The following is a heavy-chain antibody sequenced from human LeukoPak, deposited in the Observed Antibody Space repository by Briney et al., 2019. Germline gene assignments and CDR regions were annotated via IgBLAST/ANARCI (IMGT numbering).Heavy chain of an antibody. J-gene: IGHJ6*03. Sequence: GESLKISCKASGYSFSSHWIGWVRQRPGKGLEWMGIITPRDSDTTYSPSFQGQVTISADRSIRTAYLQWRSLKASDSATYYCARGAADTFYYYYYMDVWGKGTTGTISS. V-gene: IGHV5-51*01. CDR3: ARGAADTFYYYYYMDV. D-gene: IGHD5-18*01. CDR2: ITPRDSDT. CDR1: GYSFSSHW.